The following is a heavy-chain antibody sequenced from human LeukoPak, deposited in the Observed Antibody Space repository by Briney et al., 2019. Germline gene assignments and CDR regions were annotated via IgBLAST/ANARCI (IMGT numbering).Heavy chain of an antibody. D-gene: IGHD2-15*01. J-gene: IGHJ3*02. Sequence: PGGSLRLSCAASGFTFDDYAMHWVRHAPGKGLEWVSLISGDGGSTYYADPVRGRFTISRDNSKNSLYLQMDSLRTEDTAFYYCAKEIDTLGTNAFDIWGQGTMVTVSS. V-gene: IGHV3-43*02. CDR1: GFTFDDYA. CDR2: ISGDGGST. CDR3: AKEIDTLGTNAFDI.